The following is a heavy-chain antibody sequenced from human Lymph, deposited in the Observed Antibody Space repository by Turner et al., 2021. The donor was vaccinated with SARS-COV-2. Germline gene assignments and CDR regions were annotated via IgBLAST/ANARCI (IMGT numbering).Heavy chain of an antibody. V-gene: IGHV3-66*01. CDR2: IYSDGST. D-gene: IGHD2-15*01. CDR1: VFTVGSID. Sequence: EVQLVESGGGLVHPGWLLRLSFVASVFTVGSIDMTWVRQAPGKGLEWVSVIYSDGSTSYADSVKGRFTISRDISKNTLYLQMNSLRAEDTAVYFCARDMREGSLGFDYWGQGTLVTVSS. J-gene: IGHJ4*02. CDR3: ARDMREGSLGFDY.